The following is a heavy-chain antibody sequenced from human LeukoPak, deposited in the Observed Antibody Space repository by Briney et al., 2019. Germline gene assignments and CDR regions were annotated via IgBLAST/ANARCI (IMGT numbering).Heavy chain of an antibody. CDR2: INPNSGGT. CDR3: ARDGIAAAGTGYYYYGMDV. V-gene: IGHV1-2*02. J-gene: IGHJ6*02. Sequence: ASVKVSCKASGFTFTGYYMHRVRQAPGQGLEWMGWINPNSGGTNCAQKFQGRVTMTRDTSISTAYMELSRLRSDDTAVYYCARDGIAAAGTGYYYYGMDVWGQGTTVTVSS. CDR1: GFTFTGYY. D-gene: IGHD6-13*01.